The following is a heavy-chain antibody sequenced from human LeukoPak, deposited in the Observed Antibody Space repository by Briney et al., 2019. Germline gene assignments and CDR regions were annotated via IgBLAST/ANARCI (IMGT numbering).Heavy chain of an antibody. Sequence: SETLSLTCTVSGYSISSGYYWGWIRPPPGKGLEWIGYIYYSGSTNYNPSLKSRVTISVDTSKNQFSLKLSSVTAADTAVYYCARDGGSYDILTGYYRGGHFDYWGQGTLVTVSS. J-gene: IGHJ4*02. D-gene: IGHD3-9*01. V-gene: IGHV4-38-2*02. CDR1: GYSISSGYY. CDR3: ARDGGSYDILTGYYRGGHFDY. CDR2: IYYSGST.